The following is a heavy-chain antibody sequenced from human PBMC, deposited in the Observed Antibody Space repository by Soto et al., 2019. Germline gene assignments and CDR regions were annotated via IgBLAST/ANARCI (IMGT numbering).Heavy chain of an antibody. CDR1: GFTFSSYA. V-gene: IGHV3-30-3*01. CDR2: ISYDGSNK. Sequence: QVQLVESGGGVVQPGRSLRLSCAASGFTFSSYAMHWVRQAPGKGLEWVAVISYDGSNKYYADSVKGRFTISRDNSKNTLYLQMNSLRAEDTAVYYCARGEIVPDGTYYFDYWGQGTLVTVSS. D-gene: IGHD1-26*01. J-gene: IGHJ4*02. CDR3: ARGEIVPDGTYYFDY.